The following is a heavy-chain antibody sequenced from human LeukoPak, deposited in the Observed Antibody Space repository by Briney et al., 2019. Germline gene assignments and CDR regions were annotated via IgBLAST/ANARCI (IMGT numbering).Heavy chain of an antibody. D-gene: IGHD6-19*01. CDR3: TRDSGGSPTGDY. CDR2: IRSKGDSYAT. Sequence: GGSLRLSCAASGFTFSGSAMHWVRQASGKGLEWVGRIRSKGDSYATAYAASVKGRFTISRDDSKNTAYLQMNSLKTEDTAVYYCTRDSGGSPTGDYWGQGTLVTVSS. J-gene: IGHJ4*02. V-gene: IGHV3-73*01. CDR1: GFTFSGSA.